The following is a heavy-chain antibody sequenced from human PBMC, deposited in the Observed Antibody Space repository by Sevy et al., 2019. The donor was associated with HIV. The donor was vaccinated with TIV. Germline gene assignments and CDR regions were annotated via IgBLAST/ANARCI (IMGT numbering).Heavy chain of an antibody. V-gene: IGHV3-9*01. Sequence: GGSLRLSCVASGFSFDDYAMYWVRQAPGKGLEWVSGINWNSVSINYAESVKGRFTIYRDNAKNALFLQMNSLKSEDTALYYCAKRASGNYGMDVWGQWTTVTVSS. CDR3: AKRASGNYGMDV. CDR1: GFSFDDYA. J-gene: IGHJ6*02. D-gene: IGHD3-10*01. CDR2: INWNSVSI.